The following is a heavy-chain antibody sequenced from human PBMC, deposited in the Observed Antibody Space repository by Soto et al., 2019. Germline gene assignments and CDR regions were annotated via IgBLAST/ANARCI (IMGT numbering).Heavy chain of an antibody. D-gene: IGHD5-18*01. CDR2: LIPVLGTT. CDR3: AIVGTALVTAGGFDP. CDR1: GGTLSTYA. Sequence: QLQLLQSGAEVKKPGSSVKVSCKASGGTLSTYAVTWVRQAPGQGLEWMGGLIPVLGTTTYAPKFQDRVTLTAHESTHTAYLEVNNLRFEDTAVYYCAIVGTALVTAGGFDPWGQGTPVTVSS. J-gene: IGHJ5*02. V-gene: IGHV1-69*01.